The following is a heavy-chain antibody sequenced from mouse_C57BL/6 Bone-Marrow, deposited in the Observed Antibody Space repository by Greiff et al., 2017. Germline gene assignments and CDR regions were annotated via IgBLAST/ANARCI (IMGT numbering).Heavy chain of an antibody. CDR2: IDPEIGDT. Sequence: VQLKQSGAELVRPGASVKLSCTASGFNIKDDYIHWVKQRPEQGLEWIGWIDPEIGDTEYASKFQGKATITSDTSSNTAYLQLSSLTSEDTAVYYCSSFEGNDFDFGGQGTPLTVAA. J-gene: IGHJ2*01. V-gene: IGHV14-4*01. CDR1: GFNIKDDY. CDR3: SSFEGNDFDF. D-gene: IGHD2-1*01.